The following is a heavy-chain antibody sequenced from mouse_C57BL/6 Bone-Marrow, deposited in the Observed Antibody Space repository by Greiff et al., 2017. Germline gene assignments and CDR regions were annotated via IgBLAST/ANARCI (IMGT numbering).Heavy chain of an antibody. Sequence: VQLQQPGAELVRPGSSVQLSCKASGYTFTSYWMDWVKQRPGQGLEWIGNIYPSDSETHYNQKFKDKATLTVDKSSSAAYMQISSLTSEDAAVYYCARYRTGAMDYWGQGTSVTVSS. D-gene: IGHD1-1*01. CDR1: GYTFTSYW. CDR2: IYPSDSET. V-gene: IGHV1-61*01. J-gene: IGHJ4*01. CDR3: ARYRTGAMDY.